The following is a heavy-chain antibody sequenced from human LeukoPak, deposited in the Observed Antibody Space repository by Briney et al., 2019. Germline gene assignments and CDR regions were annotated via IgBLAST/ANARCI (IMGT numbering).Heavy chain of an antibody. D-gene: IGHD2-15*01. J-gene: IGHJ4*02. V-gene: IGHV4-59*01. CDR2: IYYTGSI. CDR1: GASINSCY. Sequence: PSETLSLTCTVSGASINSCYWSWIRQPPGKGLEWIGYIYYTGSINYNPSLKSRVTISVDTSKNQFSLKLTSVTAADTAVYYCARGGGRFDYWGQGTLVTVSS. CDR3: ARGGGRFDY.